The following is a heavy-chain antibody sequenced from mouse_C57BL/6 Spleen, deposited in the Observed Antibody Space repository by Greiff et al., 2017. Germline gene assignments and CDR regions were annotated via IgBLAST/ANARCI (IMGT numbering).Heavy chain of an antibody. D-gene: IGHD1-1*02. J-gene: IGHJ2*01. Sequence: EVKLQESGAELVKPGASVKLSCTASGFTIKDYYMHWVKQRTEQGLEGIGRLDPEDGETTYAPKFQGKATITADTSSNTAYLQLSSLTSEDTAVYYCAEGGNDYWGQGTTLTVSS. CDR1: GFTIKDYY. CDR2: LDPEDGET. CDR3: AEGGNDY. V-gene: IGHV14-2*01.